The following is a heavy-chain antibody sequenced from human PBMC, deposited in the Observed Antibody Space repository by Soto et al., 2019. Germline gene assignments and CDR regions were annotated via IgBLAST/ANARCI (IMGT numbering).Heavy chain of an antibody. CDR2: ISGSGGST. V-gene: IGHV3-23*01. J-gene: IGHJ4*02. Sequence: GGSLRLSCAASGFTFSSYAMSWVRQAPGKGLEWVSAISGSGGSTYYADSVKGRFTISRDNSKNTLYLQMNSLRAEDTAVYYCAKDPFYNFWGALALSYFDHWGRGTLVTVSS. CDR1: GFTFSSYA. D-gene: IGHD3-3*01. CDR3: AKDPFYNFWGALALSYFDH.